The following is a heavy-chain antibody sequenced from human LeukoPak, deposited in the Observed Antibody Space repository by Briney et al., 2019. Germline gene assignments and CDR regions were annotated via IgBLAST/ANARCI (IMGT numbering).Heavy chain of an antibody. J-gene: IGHJ4*02. CDR1: GFTFSSYA. D-gene: IGHD6-19*01. Sequence: GRSLRLSCAASGFTFSSYAMHWVRQAPGKGLEWVAVISYDGSNKYYADSVKGRFTISRDNSKNTLYLQMNSLRAEDTAVYYCARDSAWGRSYSSGWYRSYYTSGYYFDYWGQGTLVTVSS. V-gene: IGHV3-30*04. CDR3: ARDSAWGRSYSSGWYRSYYTSGYYFDY. CDR2: ISYDGSNK.